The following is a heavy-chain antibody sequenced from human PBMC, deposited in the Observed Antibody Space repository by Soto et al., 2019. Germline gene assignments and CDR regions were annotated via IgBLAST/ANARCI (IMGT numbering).Heavy chain of an antibody. CDR1: GFTFSTYW. CDR2: IRHDGDDE. Sequence: EVQVVESGGGLVQPGGSLRLSCATSGFTFSTYWMSWVRQAPGKGLEWVANIRHDGDDEYYVDSVKGRFSIWRNNAKNKVYLGMNGLRAEDSDVYYCARVRGDYDVVDYCGQGTLVTVSS. CDR3: ARVRGDYDVVDY. J-gene: IGHJ4*02. V-gene: IGHV3-7*05. D-gene: IGHD2-21*01.